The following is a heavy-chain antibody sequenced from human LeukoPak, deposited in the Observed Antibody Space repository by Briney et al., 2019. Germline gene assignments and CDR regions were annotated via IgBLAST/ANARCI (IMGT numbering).Heavy chain of an antibody. CDR1: GYSISSGYY. V-gene: IGHV4-38-2*01. CDR2: IYHSGST. D-gene: IGHD2-15*01. J-gene: IGHJ4*02. CDR3: ARAPAYCSGSSCYAFDY. Sequence: SETLSLTCAVSGYSISSGYYWGWIRQPPGKGLEWIGSIYHSGSTYYNPSLKSRVTISVDTSKSQFSLTLSSVTAADTAVYYCARAPAYCSGSSCYAFDYWGQGTLVTVSS.